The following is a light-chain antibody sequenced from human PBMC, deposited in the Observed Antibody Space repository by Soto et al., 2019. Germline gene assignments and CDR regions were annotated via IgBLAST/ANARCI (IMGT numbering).Light chain of an antibody. V-gene: IGLV1-44*01. Sequence: QSVLTQPPSVSGTPGLRVNISCSGGICNIGEDTVNWYQQLPGTTPNLLMFNDDNRRSSVLHRFSGARSGGSASPATGGVQSDDDAVYFCSTSYDSLNSLVFGGGTKVTVL. CDR3: STSYDSLNSLV. CDR2: NDD. J-gene: IGLJ3*02. CDR1: ICNIGEDT.